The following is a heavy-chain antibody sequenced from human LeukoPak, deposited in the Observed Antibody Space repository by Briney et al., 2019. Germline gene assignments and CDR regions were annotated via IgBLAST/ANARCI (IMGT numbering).Heavy chain of an antibody. J-gene: IGHJ4*02. Sequence: SVKVSCKGSGGTFNSYTINWVRQAPGQGLEWMGRIFPIIGIPYYAQRFQGRVTMTRDTSTSTVYMELSSLRSEDTAVYYCASLWGSGWPDWGQGTLVTVSS. V-gene: IGHV1-69*02. CDR2: IFPIIGIP. CDR3: ASLWGSGWPD. CDR1: GGTFNSYT. D-gene: IGHD6-19*01.